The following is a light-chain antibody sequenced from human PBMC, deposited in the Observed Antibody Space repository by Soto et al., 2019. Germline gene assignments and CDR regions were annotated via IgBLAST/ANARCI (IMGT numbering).Light chain of an antibody. J-gene: IGKJ5*01. CDR1: QSFSSSY. V-gene: IGKV3-20*01. Sequence: EIVLTQSPGTLSLSPGERATLSCRASQSFSSSYLAWYQQKPGQAHRLLIYGATSRATVLPDRFSGSAAGTYFILISSRLEHEDVTLYYCQQNGSSITFGQGTRLE. CDR2: GAT. CDR3: QQNGSSIT.